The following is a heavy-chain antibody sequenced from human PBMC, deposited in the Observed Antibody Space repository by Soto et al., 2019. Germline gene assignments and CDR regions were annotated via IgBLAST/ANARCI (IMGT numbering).Heavy chain of an antibody. CDR2: INPNSGNI. CDR3: ARGRASGSYYLLDY. Sequence: GASVKVSCKASGDTFTTYDINWVRQATGHGLEGMGWINPNSGNIGYAQRFQGRVTMTRDTAIRTAYMEVSSLRSDDTAVYYCARGRASGSYYLLDYWGQGTLVTVSS. J-gene: IGHJ4*02. V-gene: IGHV1-8*01. D-gene: IGHD3-10*01. CDR1: GDTFTTYD.